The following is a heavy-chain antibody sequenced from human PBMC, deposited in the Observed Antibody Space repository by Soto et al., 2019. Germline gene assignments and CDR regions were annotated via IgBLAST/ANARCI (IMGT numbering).Heavy chain of an antibody. V-gene: IGHV1-3*01. CDR1: GYTFTSYA. J-gene: IGHJ4*02. CDR2: INAGNGNT. Sequence: ASEKVSCKASGYTFTSYAMHWVRQAPGQRLEWMGWINAGNGNTKYSQKFQGRVTITRDTSASTAYMELSSLRSEDTAVYYCARGRFYDSSGYNAPGFDYWGQGTLVTVSS. CDR3: ARGRFYDSSGYNAPGFDY. D-gene: IGHD3-22*01.